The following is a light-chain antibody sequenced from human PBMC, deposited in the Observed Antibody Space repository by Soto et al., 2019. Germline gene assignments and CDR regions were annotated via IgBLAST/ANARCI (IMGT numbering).Light chain of an antibody. CDR1: QSVFTN. J-gene: IGKJ2*03. Sequence: IVMTQSPATLSVSPGDTATLSCRASQSVFTNLAWYQQKPGQAPRLLIYGASTRASGVAARFSGGGSGTEFTPTISSLQSEDFAVYYCQQYNNWPPYSFGQGTKLELK. CDR3: QQYNNWPPYS. CDR2: GAS. V-gene: IGKV3-15*01.